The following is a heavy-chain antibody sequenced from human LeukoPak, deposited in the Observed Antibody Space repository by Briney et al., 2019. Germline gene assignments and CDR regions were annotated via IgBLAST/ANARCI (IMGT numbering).Heavy chain of an antibody. CDR1: GGSISSYY. V-gene: IGHV4-59*01. CDR3: AREALHRYPPWYYYYYYMDV. Sequence: SETLSLTCTVSGGSISSYYWSAIRQPPGKGLEWIGYIYYSGSTNYNPSLKSRVTISVDTSKNQFSLKLSSVTAADTAVYYCAREALHRYPPWYYYYYYMDVWGKGTTVTVSS. CDR2: IYYSGST. J-gene: IGHJ6*03. D-gene: IGHD1-14*01.